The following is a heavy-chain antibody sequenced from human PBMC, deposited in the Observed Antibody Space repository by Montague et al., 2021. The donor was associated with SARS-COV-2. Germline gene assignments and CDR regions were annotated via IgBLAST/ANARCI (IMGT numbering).Heavy chain of an antibody. J-gene: IGHJ4*02. Sequence: SETLSLTCTVSGGSISGYWSWIRQPPGGGLEWIGYVFYRGTTNYSPSLKSRVTLVVDTSKKQFSLSLRSVTAADTGVYYCARGGRASGWYGSYMDYWGRGTLVTVSS. D-gene: IGHD6-19*01. CDR3: ARGGRASGWYGSYMDY. CDR1: GGSISGY. V-gene: IGHV4-59*01. CDR2: VFYRGTT.